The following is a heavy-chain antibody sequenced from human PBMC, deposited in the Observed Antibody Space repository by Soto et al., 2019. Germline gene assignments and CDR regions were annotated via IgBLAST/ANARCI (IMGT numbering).Heavy chain of an antibody. J-gene: IGHJ4*02. D-gene: IGHD1-26*01. CDR3: ARGVSAGVDY. Sequence: ASLKVSCKASGYSFTSLDINWVRQTAGQGLERMGWMQPSTGRTGYAQKFQGRVTMTRDTSINTAYMELTTLTSDDTAFYYCARGVSAGVDYWGQGTLVTVSS. CDR2: MQPSTGRT. CDR1: GYSFTSLD. V-gene: IGHV1-8*01.